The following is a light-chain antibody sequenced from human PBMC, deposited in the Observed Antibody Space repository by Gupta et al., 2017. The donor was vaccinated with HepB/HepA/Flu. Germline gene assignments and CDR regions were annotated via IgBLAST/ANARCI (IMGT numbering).Light chain of an antibody. CDR2: RND. V-gene: IGLV1-44*01. CDR3: GAWDGSLNGGV. J-gene: IGLJ3*02. CDR1: SANIGKNT. Sequence: QSVLTQPPSASGTPGQRVTISCSGSSANIGKNTVNWFQQLPGTAPKLLIYRNDQRPSGVPDRFSGSKSGTSASLAISWLQSEDEADYYCGAWDGSLNGGVFGGGTKLTVL.